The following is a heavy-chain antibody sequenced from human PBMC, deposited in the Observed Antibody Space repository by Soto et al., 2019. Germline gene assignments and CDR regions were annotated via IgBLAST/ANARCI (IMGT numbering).Heavy chain of an antibody. CDR1: GYTFTSYY. CDR2: INPSGGST. J-gene: IGHJ5*02. V-gene: IGHV1-46*01. D-gene: IGHD2-15*01. Sequence: QVQLVQSGAEVKKPGASVKVSCKASGYTFTSYYMHWVRQAPGQGLEWMGIINPSGGSTSYAQKCQGRVTMTRDTSTSTVYMELSSLRSEDTAVYYCARESLSVVVVADTHGGWFDPWGQGTLVTVSS. CDR3: ARESLSVVVVADTHGGWFDP.